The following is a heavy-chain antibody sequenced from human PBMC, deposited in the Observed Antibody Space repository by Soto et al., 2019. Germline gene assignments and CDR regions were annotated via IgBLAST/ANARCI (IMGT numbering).Heavy chain of an antibody. Sequence: QVQLVQSGAEVKKPGASVKVSCKASGYTFTSYGISWVRQAPGQGLEWMGWISAYNGNTNYAQKLQGRVTMTTDTSTSTAYMELRSLRSDDTAVYYCARDNADYDFWTESRFDPWGQGTLVTVSS. J-gene: IGHJ5*02. D-gene: IGHD3-3*01. CDR1: GYTFTSYG. CDR2: ISAYNGNT. V-gene: IGHV1-18*01. CDR3: ARDNADYDFWTESRFDP.